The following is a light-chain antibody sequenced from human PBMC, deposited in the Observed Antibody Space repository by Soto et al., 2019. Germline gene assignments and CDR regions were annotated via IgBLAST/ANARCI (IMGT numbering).Light chain of an antibody. Sequence: EIVLTQSPGTLSLSPGERATLSCRASQSVSSSYLAWYQQKPGQAPRLLIYDASNRATGIPARFSGSGSGTDFTLTISSLEPEDSAVYYCQQRNNWPSITFGQGTRLEIK. J-gene: IGKJ5*01. V-gene: IGKV3D-20*02. CDR3: QQRNNWPSIT. CDR2: DAS. CDR1: QSVSSSY.